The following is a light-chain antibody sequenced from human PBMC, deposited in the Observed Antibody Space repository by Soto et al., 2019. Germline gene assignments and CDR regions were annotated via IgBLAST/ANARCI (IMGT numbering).Light chain of an antibody. CDR2: GAS. Sequence: EIVMTQSPATLSLSPGERATLSCRASQSVNSNLVWYQQKAGQAPRLLIYGASTRATGIPARFSGSGSGTDFTLTISSLQFEDFAVYYCQQYNNWPRTFGQGTKVDIK. CDR1: QSVNSN. V-gene: IGKV3-15*01. CDR3: QQYNNWPRT. J-gene: IGKJ1*01.